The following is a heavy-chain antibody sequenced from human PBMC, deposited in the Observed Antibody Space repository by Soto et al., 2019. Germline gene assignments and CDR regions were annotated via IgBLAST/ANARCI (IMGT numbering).Heavy chain of an antibody. CDR3: ATSYVTSRPIDF. CDR2: TNPRDGST. Sequence: ASVKVSCNASGYSLTGYYMHWVRRAPEQGLEWMGITNPRDGSTSYAQRFQGRVTMTSDTSTSTVYMEMSSLRSDDTAMYFCATSYVTSRPIDFWGQGTLVTVSS. D-gene: IGHD3-10*02. J-gene: IGHJ4*02. CDR1: GYSLTGYY. V-gene: IGHV1-46*01.